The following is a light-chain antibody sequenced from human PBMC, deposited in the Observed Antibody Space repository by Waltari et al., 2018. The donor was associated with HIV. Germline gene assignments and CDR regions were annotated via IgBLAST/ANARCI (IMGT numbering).Light chain of an antibody. Sequence: QAVVTQEPSFSVSPGGTVTLTCGLSSGSVSTSYYPRWYHQTPGQAPRTLIYSTNGRASGVPERFSGSILCNQSALTSAGAQADDESDYYCVLYMGSGIWVFGGGTKVTVL. CDR3: VLYMGSGIWV. CDR1: SGSVSTSYY. V-gene: IGLV8-61*01. J-gene: IGLJ3*02. CDR2: STN.